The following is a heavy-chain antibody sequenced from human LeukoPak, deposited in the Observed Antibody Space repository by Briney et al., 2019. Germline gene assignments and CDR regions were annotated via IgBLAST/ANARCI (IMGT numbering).Heavy chain of an antibody. CDR1: GFTVSSNY. V-gene: IGHV3-66*02. J-gene: IGHJ4*02. D-gene: IGHD4-17*01. CDR3: ARDQYGDYFVY. CDR2: IYSGGST. Sequence: GGSLRLSCAASGFTVSSNYMSWVRQSPGKGLEWVSVIYSGGSTYYADSVKGRFTISRDNSKNTLYLQMNSLRAEDTAVYYCARDQYGDYFVYWGQGTLVTVSS.